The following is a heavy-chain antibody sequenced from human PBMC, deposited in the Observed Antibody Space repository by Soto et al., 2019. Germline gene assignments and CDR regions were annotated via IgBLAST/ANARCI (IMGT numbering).Heavy chain of an antibody. D-gene: IGHD3-22*01. V-gene: IGHV1-69*01. CDR3: ACSHRSSGYYYGRDYFDY. CDR2: IIPIFGTA. J-gene: IGHJ4*02. CDR1: GGTFSSYA. Sequence: QVQLVQSGAEVKKPGSSVKVSCKASGGTFSSYAISWVRQAPGQGLEWMGVIIPIFGTANYAQKFQGRVTITADESTSTAYMELSSLRSEDTAVYYCACSHRSSGYYYGRDYFDYWGQGTLVTVSS.